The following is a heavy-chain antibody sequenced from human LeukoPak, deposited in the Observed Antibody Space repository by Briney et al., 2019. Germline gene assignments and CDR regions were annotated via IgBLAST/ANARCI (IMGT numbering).Heavy chain of an antibody. V-gene: IGHV3-21*01. Sequence: GGSLRLSCAASGFTFSSYSMNWVRQAPGKGLVWVSSISSSSSYIYYADSVKGRFTISRDNAKNSLYLQMNSLRAEDTAVYYCARDPLGYCSSTSCPVGWFDPWGQGTLVTVSS. CDR2: ISSSSSYI. CDR3: ARDPLGYCSSTSCPVGWFDP. CDR1: GFTFSSYS. J-gene: IGHJ5*02. D-gene: IGHD2-2*01.